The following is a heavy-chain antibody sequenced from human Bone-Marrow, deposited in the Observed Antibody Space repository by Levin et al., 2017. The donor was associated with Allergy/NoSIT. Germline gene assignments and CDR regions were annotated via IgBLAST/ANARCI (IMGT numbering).Heavy chain of an antibody. CDR2: IYSGGGT. J-gene: IGHJ4*01. CDR1: GDSMNNYNYY. CDR3: VRQGGVFTYSSSWHVDH. D-gene: IGHD6-13*01. Sequence: SQTLSLTCTVSGDSMNNYNYYWGWVRQPPGKGLEWIGNIYSGGGTSYNPSLQSRVTISVDTSKSQFSLPLRSVSAADTAVYYCVRQGGVFTYSSSWHVDHWGRGILVSAS. V-gene: IGHV4-39*01.